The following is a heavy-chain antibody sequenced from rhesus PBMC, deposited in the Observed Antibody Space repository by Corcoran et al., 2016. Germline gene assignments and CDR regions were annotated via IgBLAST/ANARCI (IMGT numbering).Heavy chain of an antibody. CDR3: ASEGWVRRY. CDR2: MHGVTGNT. V-gene: IGHV4-80*01. CDR1: GASTSGNW. J-gene: IGHJ4*01. Sequence: QVQLQESGPGLVKPSETLSLTCTVSGASTSGNWWSWNRQPPGEGLEWMGEMHGVTGNTNYNPSLQSRVIISRDTSKNQFSLNLNSVTAADTAVYYCASEGWVRRYWGQGALVTVSS. D-gene: IGHD5-24*01.